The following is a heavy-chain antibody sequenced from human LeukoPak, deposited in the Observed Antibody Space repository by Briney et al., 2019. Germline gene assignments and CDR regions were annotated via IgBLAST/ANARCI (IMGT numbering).Heavy chain of an antibody. J-gene: IGHJ4*02. V-gene: IGHV3-11*01. Sequence: PGGSLRLSCAASGFTVSYDYVSWVRQAPGKGLEWVSYINYNGRDMYYADSVKGRFTTSRDNAKNSLYLQMDSLRAEDTGVYYCARDLYSYGRFDYWGQGTLVTISS. CDR1: GFTVSYDY. CDR3: ARDLYSYGRFDY. CDR2: INYNGRDM. D-gene: IGHD5-18*01.